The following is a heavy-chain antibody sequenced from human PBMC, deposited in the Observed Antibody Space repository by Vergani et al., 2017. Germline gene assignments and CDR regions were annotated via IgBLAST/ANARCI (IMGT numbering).Heavy chain of an antibody. Sequence: EVQLVESGGGLVQPGRSLRLSCAASGFTFDDYAMHWVRQAPGKGLEWVSGISWNSGSIGYADSVKGRFTISRDNAKNSLYLQMNSLRAEDTAVYYCARDAIGIVVDDYWGQGTLVTVSS. D-gene: IGHD3-22*01. CDR3: ARDAIGIVVDDY. J-gene: IGHJ4*02. V-gene: IGHV3-9*01. CDR1: GFTFDDYA. CDR2: ISWNSGSI.